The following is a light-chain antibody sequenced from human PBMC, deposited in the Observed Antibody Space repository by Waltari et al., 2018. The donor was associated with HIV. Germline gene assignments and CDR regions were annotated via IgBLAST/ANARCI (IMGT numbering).Light chain of an antibody. CDR2: QDN. J-gene: IGLJ2*01. Sequence: SSDLAQPPSVSVYPGQTASITCSGDALGDTLASWYQQRPGQSPLLIIYQDNRRPSGIPDRFSGSHSGNAATLTISETQAMDEADYFCQAWVSRTAWVIFGGGTKLTVV. V-gene: IGLV3-1*01. CDR1: ALGDTL. CDR3: QAWVSRTAWVI.